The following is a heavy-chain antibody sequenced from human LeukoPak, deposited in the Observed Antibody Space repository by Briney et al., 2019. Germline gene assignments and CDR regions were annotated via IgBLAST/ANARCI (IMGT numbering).Heavy chain of an antibody. CDR1: GFTFSGNW. CDR3: AKPHVGVPNYGMDV. J-gene: IGHJ6*02. D-gene: IGHD3-3*01. V-gene: IGHV3-23*01. CDR2: ISGSGGST. Sequence: GGSLRLSCAASGFTFSGNWMNWVRQAPGKGLEWVSAISGSGGSTYYADSVKGRFTISRDNSKNTLYLQMNSLRAEDTAVYYCAKPHVGVPNYGMDVWGQGTTVTVSS.